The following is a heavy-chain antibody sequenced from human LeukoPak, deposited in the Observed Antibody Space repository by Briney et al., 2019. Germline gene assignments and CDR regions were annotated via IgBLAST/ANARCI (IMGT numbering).Heavy chain of an antibody. Sequence: GASVKVSCKASGYTFTSYYMHWVRQAPGQGLEWMGRIIPILGIANYAQKFQGRVTITADKSTSTAYMELSSLRSEDTAVYYCAGRDGYNQLWDNAFDIWGQGIMVTVSS. CDR3: AGRDGYNQLWDNAFDI. CDR2: IIPILGIA. D-gene: IGHD5-24*01. J-gene: IGHJ3*02. CDR1: GYTFTSYY. V-gene: IGHV1-69*02.